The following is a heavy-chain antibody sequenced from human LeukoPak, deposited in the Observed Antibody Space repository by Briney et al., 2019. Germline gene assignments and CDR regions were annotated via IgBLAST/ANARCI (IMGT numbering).Heavy chain of an antibody. J-gene: IGHJ6*02. V-gene: IGHV3-23*01. Sequence: GGSLRLSCAASGFTFSSYAMSWVRQAPGKGLEWVSAISGSGGSTYYADSVKGRFTISRDNSKNTLYLQMNSLRAEDTAVYYCAKDSYSYDSSGYFTFYYYYYGMDVWGQGTTVTVSS. D-gene: IGHD3-22*01. CDR2: ISGSGGST. CDR3: AKDSYSYDSSGYFTFYYYYYGMDV. CDR1: GFTFSSYA.